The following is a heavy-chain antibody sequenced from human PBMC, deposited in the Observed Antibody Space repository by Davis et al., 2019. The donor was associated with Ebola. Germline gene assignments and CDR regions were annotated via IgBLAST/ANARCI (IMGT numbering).Heavy chain of an antibody. CDR1: GYTFTSYA. CDR2: INAGNGNT. CDR3: SRKPFEWYYYDSSGYYWDDY. Sequence: AASVKVSCKASGYTFTSYAMHWVRQAPGQRLEWMGWINAGNGNTKYSQKFQGRVTITRDTSASTAYMELRSLRSEDTAVYYCSRKPFEWYYYDSSGYYWDDYWGQGTLVTVSS. V-gene: IGHV1-3*01. D-gene: IGHD3-22*01. J-gene: IGHJ4*02.